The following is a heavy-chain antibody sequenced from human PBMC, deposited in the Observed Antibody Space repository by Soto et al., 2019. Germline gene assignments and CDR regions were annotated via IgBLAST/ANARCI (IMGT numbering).Heavy chain of an antibody. Sequence: QLQLQESGSGLVQPSQTLSLTCTASGGSISTSDYSWSWIRQPPGGGLEWIGSIYQTGRTYVIPSLKSRVPMSLDKSKNQFSLNLTAVTAADTALYYCAREMTIFGVAPGGGVDVWGQGTTVTVSS. V-gene: IGHV4-30-2*01. CDR2: IYQTGRT. D-gene: IGHD3-3*01. CDR1: GGSISTSDYS. CDR3: AREMTIFGVAPGGGVDV. J-gene: IGHJ6*02.